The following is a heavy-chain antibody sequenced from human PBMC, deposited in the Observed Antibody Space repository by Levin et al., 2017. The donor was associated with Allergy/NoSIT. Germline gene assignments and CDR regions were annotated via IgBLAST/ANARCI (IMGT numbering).Heavy chain of an antibody. CDR2: IRSKAYGGTS. J-gene: IGHJ4*02. CDR1: GFTCGDYA. V-gene: IGHV3-49*03. D-gene: IGHD2-21*01. Sequence: GESLKISCAASGFTCGDYAMNWFRQAPGKELEWVGFIRSKAYGGTSEYAASVKGRFSISRHDSQIIASLQMNSLKTEDTAVYYCTRDHCGHGDYFDYWGQGTLVTVSS. CDR3: TRDHCGHGDYFDY.